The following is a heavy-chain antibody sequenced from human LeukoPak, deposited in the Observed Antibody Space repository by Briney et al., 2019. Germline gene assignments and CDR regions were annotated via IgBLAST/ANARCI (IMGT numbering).Heavy chain of an antibody. CDR2: ISPGGDRT. Sequence: GGSLRLSCAASGFTFSTYALSWVRQAPGKGLEWVSAISPGGDRTYYADSVKGRFAISRDNSKNTLYLQMNSLRAEDTAVYYCAREGDSSGYDYYYYGMDVWGQGTTVTVSS. D-gene: IGHD3-22*01. J-gene: IGHJ6*02. V-gene: IGHV3-23*01. CDR1: GFTFSTYA. CDR3: AREGDSSGYDYYYYGMDV.